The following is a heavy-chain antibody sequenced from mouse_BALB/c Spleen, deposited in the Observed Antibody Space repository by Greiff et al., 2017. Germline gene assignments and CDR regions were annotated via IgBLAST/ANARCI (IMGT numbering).Heavy chain of an antibody. D-gene: IGHD2-4*01. CDR2: IYPYNGGT. CDR1: GYTFTDYN. J-gene: IGHJ1*01. Sequence: EVKLMESGPELVKPGASVKISCKASGYTFTDYNMHWVKQSHGKSLEWIGYIYPYNGGTGYNQKFKSKATLTVDNSSSTAYMELRSLTSEDSAVYYCAEGINWYFDVWGAGTTVTVSS. V-gene: IGHV1S29*02. CDR3: AEGINWYFDV.